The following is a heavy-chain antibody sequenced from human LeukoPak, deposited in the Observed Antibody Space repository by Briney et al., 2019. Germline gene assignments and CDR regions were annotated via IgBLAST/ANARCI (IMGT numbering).Heavy chain of an antibody. CDR1: GFTFSSYG. CDR2: ISYDGSNK. Sequence: PGRSLRLSCAASGFTFSSYGMHWVRQAPGKGLEWVAVISYDGSNKYYADSVKGRFTISRDNAKNSLYLQMNSLRAEDTAVYYCARIDQELSYYYYGMDAWGKGTTVTVSS. D-gene: IGHD3-16*02. CDR3: ARIDQELSYYYYGMDA. J-gene: IGHJ6*04. V-gene: IGHV3-30*03.